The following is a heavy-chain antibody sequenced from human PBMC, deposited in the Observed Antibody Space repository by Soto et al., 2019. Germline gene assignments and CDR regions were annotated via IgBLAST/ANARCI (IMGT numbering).Heavy chain of an antibody. D-gene: IGHD3-10*02. CDR3: GRAVLPHY. CDR2: IYYSGST. Sequence: SDPLYLTFPVPGGSIRTYYWTWIPQPPGKGLEWIGHIYYSGSTNYTPSLKSRVTISVDTSKNQLSLKLSSVTAADTAVYSCGRAVLPHYWGQGTLVTVSS. V-gene: IGHV4-59*01. CDR1: GGSIRTYY. J-gene: IGHJ4*02.